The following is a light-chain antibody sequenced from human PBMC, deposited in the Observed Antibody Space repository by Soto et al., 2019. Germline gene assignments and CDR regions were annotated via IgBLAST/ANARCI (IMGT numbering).Light chain of an antibody. Sequence: PGERVTLSCRASQSVSSSYLAWYQQRPGQVPRLLIYGASTRATGVPARFSGSRSGAEFTLTISSLQSEDFAVYYCQHYVTWPLTFGGGTKVDI. CDR2: GAS. CDR1: QSVSSSY. CDR3: QHYVTWPLT. J-gene: IGKJ4*01. V-gene: IGKV3-15*01.